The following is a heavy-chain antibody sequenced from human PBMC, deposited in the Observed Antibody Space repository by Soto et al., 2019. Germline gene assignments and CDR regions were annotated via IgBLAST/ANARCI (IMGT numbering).Heavy chain of an antibody. V-gene: IGHV4-4*02. D-gene: IGHD4-17*01. CDR2: IYHSGST. Sequence: QVQLQESGPGLVKPSGTLSLTCAVSGGSISSSNWWSWVRQPPGKGLEWIGEIYHSGSTNYNPSLKSRVTISVDKSKNQFSLKLSSLTAADTAVYYCARGTKYGDFVAGRYYFDYWGQGTLVTVSS. J-gene: IGHJ4*02. CDR3: ARGTKYGDFVAGRYYFDY. CDR1: GGSISSSNW.